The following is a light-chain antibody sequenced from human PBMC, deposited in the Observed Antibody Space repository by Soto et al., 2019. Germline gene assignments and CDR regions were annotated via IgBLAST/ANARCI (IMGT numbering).Light chain of an antibody. CDR1: QSVSSRY. J-gene: IGKJ1*01. V-gene: IGKV3-20*01. CDR2: GAS. Sequence: ESVLIQSAGVLSLYTGERATLSCRASQSVSSRYLAWYQQKPGQAPRLLIYGASSRATGIPDRFSGSGSGTDFTLTISRLEPEEYGMRDCQPYANLPPKFAQGTKVDIK. CDR3: QPYANLPPK.